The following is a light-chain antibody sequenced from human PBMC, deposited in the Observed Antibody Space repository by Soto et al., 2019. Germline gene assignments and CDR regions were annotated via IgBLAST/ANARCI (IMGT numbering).Light chain of an antibody. J-gene: IGKJ4*01. CDR1: QSVSSNS. V-gene: IGKV3-20*01. CDR2: GAS. Sequence: NVLTQSPGTLSLSPGERATLSCRAGQSVSSNSLAWYQHKPGQAPRLLIYGASSRATGIPDRFSGSGSGTDFTLTISRLEPEDFAVYYCQQYGRSPLTFGGGTKVDIK. CDR3: QQYGRSPLT.